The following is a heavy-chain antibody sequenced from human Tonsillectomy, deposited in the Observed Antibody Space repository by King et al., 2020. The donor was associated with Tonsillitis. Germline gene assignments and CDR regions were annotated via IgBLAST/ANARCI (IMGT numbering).Heavy chain of an antibody. Sequence: VQLVESGGGLVQPGGSLRLSCAASGFTFSRYTMNWVRQAPGKGLEWVSDISSSSNTIYYADSVKGRFTISRDNAKNSLYLQMNSLRAEDTAVYYCARDFPPNRAIAGNAYFDYWGQGTLGTVSA. CDR2: ISSSSNTI. J-gene: IGHJ4*02. V-gene: IGHV3-48*04. D-gene: IGHD6-13*01. CDR1: GFTFSRYT. CDR3: ARDFPPNRAIAGNAYFDY.